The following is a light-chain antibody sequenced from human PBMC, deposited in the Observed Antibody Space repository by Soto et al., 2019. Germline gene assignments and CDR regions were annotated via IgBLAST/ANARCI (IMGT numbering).Light chain of an antibody. CDR3: QQYGSSQYT. J-gene: IGKJ2*01. CDR1: QSVSSNY. Sequence: EIVLTQSPGTLSWSPGEGATLSCRASQSVSSNYLAWYQQKPGQAPRLLIYGASRRATGIPDRFSGSGSGTDFTLTISRLEPEDFAIYYCQQYGSSQYTFGPGTKVDIK. V-gene: IGKV3-20*01. CDR2: GAS.